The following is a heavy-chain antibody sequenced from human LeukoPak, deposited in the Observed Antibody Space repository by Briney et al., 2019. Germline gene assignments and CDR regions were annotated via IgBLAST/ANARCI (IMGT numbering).Heavy chain of an antibody. CDR2: IYYSGST. D-gene: IGHD6-19*01. Sequence: SETLSLTCTVSGGSISSSSYYWGWIRQPPGKGLGWIGSIYYSGSTYYNPSLKSRVTISVDTSKNQFSLKLSSVTAADTAVYYCARHLIAVAGNYFDYWGQGTLVTVSS. J-gene: IGHJ4*02. V-gene: IGHV4-39*01. CDR1: GGSISSSSYY. CDR3: ARHLIAVAGNYFDY.